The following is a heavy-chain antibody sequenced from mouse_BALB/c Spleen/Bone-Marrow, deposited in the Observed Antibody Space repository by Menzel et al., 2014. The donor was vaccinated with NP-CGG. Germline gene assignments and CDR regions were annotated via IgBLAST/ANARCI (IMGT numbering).Heavy chain of an antibody. CDR3: VRKEVYRYGYSAMDY. V-gene: IGHV2-6-4*01. J-gene: IGHJ4*01. D-gene: IGHD2-14*01. CDR1: GFSLSRYS. Sequence: QVQLQQSGPGLVAPSQSLSITCTVSGFSLSRYSVHWVRQPPGKGLEWLGMIWGGGSTDYSSALKSRLSISKDNSKSXDFSKTKRLQKEDTDMYSCVRKEVYRYGYSAMDYWGQGTPVTASS. CDR2: IWGGGST.